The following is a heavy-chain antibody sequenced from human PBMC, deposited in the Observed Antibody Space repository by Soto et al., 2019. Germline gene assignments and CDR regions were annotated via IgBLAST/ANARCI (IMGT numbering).Heavy chain of an antibody. CDR2: ISGSADGT. V-gene: IGHV3-23*01. CDR1: GFTFDSYA. J-gene: IGHJ3*01. CDR3: AKDTVGGYSFWSGYYSGGLDV. Sequence: EVKLLESGGGLAQPGGSLRLSCVGSGFTFDSYAISWVRQAPGERLQWIAAISGSADGTDYAHSVRGRFTISRDKAKKTVHLQMDSLRVEDTAVYFCAKDTVGGYSFWSGYYSGGLDVWGQGTLVTVS. D-gene: IGHD3-3*01.